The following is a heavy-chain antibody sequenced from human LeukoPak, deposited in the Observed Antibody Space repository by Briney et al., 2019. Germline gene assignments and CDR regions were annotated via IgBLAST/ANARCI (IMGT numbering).Heavy chain of an antibody. CDR2: IYYSGST. Sequence: PSQTLSLTCTVSGGSISSGGYYWSWIRQHPGKGLEWIGYIYYSGSTYYNPSLKSRVTISEDTSKNQFSLKLSSVTAADTAVYYCASHGSGSYYRYFDLRGRGTLVTVSS. CDR1: GGSISSGGYY. CDR3: ASHGSGSYYRYFDL. D-gene: IGHD3-10*01. J-gene: IGHJ2*01. V-gene: IGHV4-31*03.